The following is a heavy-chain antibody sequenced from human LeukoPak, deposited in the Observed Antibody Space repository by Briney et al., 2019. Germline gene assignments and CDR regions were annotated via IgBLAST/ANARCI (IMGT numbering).Heavy chain of an antibody. J-gene: IGHJ4*02. D-gene: IGHD3-3*01. CDR2: LNQDGSEK. CDR3: AKRWSGYLGDY. V-gene: IGHV3-7*01. CDR1: GFTFNRYW. Sequence: GGSLRLSCAASGFTFNRYWMNWVRQAPGKGLEWVANLNQDGSEKYYVDSVKGRFTISRDNSKNTLYLQMNSLRVEDTAVYYCAKRWSGYLGDYWGQGTLVTVSS.